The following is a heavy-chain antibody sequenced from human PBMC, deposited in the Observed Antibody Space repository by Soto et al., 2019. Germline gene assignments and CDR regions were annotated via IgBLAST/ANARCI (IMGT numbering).Heavy chain of an antibody. J-gene: IGHJ4*02. D-gene: IGHD7-27*01. CDR2: ISGSGGST. V-gene: IGHV3-23*01. CDR3: AKDRGANWASYYFDY. CDR1: GFTFSSYA. Sequence: GGSLRLSCAASGFTFSSYAMSWVRQAPGKGLEWVSAISGSGGSTYYADSVKGRFTISRDNSKNTLYLQMNSLRAEDTAVYYCAKDRGANWASYYFDYWGQGTLVTVSS.